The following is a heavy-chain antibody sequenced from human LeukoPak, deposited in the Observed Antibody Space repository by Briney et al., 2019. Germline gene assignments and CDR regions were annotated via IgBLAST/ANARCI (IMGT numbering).Heavy chain of an antibody. CDR1: GLIFSKYW. CDR2: IRSETDGGTA. D-gene: IGHD3-10*01. J-gene: IGHJ3*02. V-gene: IGHV3-15*01. Sequence: GGSLRLSCAASGLIFSKYWMSWVRQAPGKGLEWVARIRSETDGGTADYAAPVKGRFTISRDDSKDTLHLQMNSLKDEDTALYYCASYNEFDAFEIWGQGTMVTVSS. CDR3: ASYNEFDAFEI.